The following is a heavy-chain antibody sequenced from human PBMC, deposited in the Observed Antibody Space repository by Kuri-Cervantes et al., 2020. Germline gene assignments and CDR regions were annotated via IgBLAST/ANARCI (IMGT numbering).Heavy chain of an antibody. CDR2: ISSSGSTI. CDR3: ARLNLLWLKLFDY. J-gene: IGHJ4*02. Sequence: GGSLRLSCAASGFTFSSYSMNWVRQAPGEGLEWVSYISSSGSTIYYADSVKGRFTISRDNAKNSLYLQMNSLRAEDTAVYYCARLNLLWLKLFDYWGQGTLVTVSS. CDR1: GFTFSSYS. V-gene: IGHV3-48*04. D-gene: IGHD5-18*01.